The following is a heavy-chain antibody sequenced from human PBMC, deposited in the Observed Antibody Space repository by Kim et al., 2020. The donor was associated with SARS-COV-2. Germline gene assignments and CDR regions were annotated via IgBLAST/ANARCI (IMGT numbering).Heavy chain of an antibody. Sequence: SETLSLTCTVSGGSISSGGYYWSWIRQHPGKGLEWIGYIYYSGSTYYNPSLKSRVTISVDTSKNQFSLKLSSVTAADTAVYYCARAPGKRTIFGVVIILWFDPWAREPWSPSPQ. D-gene: IGHD3-3*01. CDR2: IYYSGST. CDR3: ARAPGKRTIFGVVIILWFDP. CDR1: GGSISSGGYY. V-gene: IGHV4-31*03. J-gene: IGHJ5*02.